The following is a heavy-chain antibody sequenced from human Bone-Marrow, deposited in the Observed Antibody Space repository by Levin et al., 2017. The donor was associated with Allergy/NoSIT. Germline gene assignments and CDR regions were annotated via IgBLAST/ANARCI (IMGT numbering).Heavy chain of an antibody. D-gene: IGHD3-3*01. V-gene: IGHV4-39*01. J-gene: IGHJ4*02. CDR3: ASVLGGYYFDS. CDR2: IYYSGGT. CDR1: GGSISSDSYY. Sequence: SETLSLTCTLSGGSISSDSYYWGWIRQPPGKGLEWLAHIYYSGGTYTNPSLRGRVTISVDTSKNQFSLRLNSVTASDTAVYYCASVLGGYYFDSWGQGALVTVSS.